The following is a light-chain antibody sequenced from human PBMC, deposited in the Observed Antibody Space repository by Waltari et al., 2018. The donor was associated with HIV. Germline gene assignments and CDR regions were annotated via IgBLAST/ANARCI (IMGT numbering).Light chain of an antibody. V-gene: IGLV2-8*01. Sequence: QSALTQPPSASGSLGQSVTISCTGTSSDVGGYNYVSWYQQYPGEAPKLIIYDVNKRPSGVPDRFAGSKSGNTASLTISGLQVEDEADYYCSSYTSSSTWVFGGGTKLTVL. J-gene: IGLJ3*02. CDR1: SSDVGGYNY. CDR3: SSYTSSSTWV. CDR2: DVN.